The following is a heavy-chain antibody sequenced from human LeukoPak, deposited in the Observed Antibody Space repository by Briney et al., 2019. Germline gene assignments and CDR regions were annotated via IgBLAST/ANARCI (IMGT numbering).Heavy chain of an antibody. D-gene: IGHD6-13*01. CDR2: MNPKSGGT. V-gene: IGHV1-2*02. J-gene: IGHJ3*02. CDR3: ARDDRIAATDAFDI. Sequence: ASVKVSCKASGYTFTGYYVHWVRQAPGQGLEWMGWMNPKSGGTNYAQKFEARVTMNRDTSFSTAYMELSRLRSDDTAVYYCARDDRIAATDAFDIWGQGTMVTVSS. CDR1: GYTFTGYY.